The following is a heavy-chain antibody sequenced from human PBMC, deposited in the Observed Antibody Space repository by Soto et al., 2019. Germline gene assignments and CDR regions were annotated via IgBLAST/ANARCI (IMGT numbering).Heavy chain of an antibody. Sequence: SVKVSCKASGGTFSSYTISWVRQAPGQGLEWMGRIIPILGIANYAQKFQGRVTITADKSTSTAYMELSSLRSEDTAVYYCARVEGYCSSTSCHYNWFDPWGQGTLVTVSS. CDR1: GGTFSSYT. CDR2: IIPILGIA. D-gene: IGHD2-2*01. CDR3: ARVEGYCSSTSCHYNWFDP. V-gene: IGHV1-69*02. J-gene: IGHJ5*02.